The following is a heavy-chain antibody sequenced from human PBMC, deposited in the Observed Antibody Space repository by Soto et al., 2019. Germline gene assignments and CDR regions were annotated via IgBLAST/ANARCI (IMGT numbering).Heavy chain of an antibody. CDR1: GGSFGTYA. J-gene: IGHJ3*02. CDR2: IMPTLGTA. CDR3: ARGHSPTSCGVAIPPNDAFDK. Sequence: ASVKVSCKASGGSFGTYALNWVHQAPGQGPEWMGGIMPTLGTANYAQRFQGRVTLTADLSTSTAYMELSSLRSEDTAVYYCARGHSPTSCGVAIPPNDAFDKWGQGTMVTVSS. V-gene: IGHV1-69*10. D-gene: IGHD3-3*01.